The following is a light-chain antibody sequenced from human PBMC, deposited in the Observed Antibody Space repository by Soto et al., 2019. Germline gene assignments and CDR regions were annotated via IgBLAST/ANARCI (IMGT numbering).Light chain of an antibody. CDR1: RSDIGSRNS. CDR2: DVN. V-gene: IGLV2-14*03. CDR3: ASYTAASTMV. J-gene: IGLJ2*01. Sequence: QSVLTQPASASGSLGQSITISCTGTRSDIGSRNSVSWYQHHPGKAPKLMIYDVNIRPSGVSHRFSGSKPGNAASLTISGLQAEDEADYSCASYTAASTMVFGGGT.